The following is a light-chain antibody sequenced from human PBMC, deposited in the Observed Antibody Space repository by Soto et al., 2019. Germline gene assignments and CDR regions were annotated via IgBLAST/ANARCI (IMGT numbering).Light chain of an antibody. CDR1: SSDVGGYNY. Sequence: QSALTQPASVSGSPGQSITISCTGTSSDVGGYNYVSWYQQHPGKAPKLMIYEVSNRPSGVSNRFSGSKSGNTASLTISELQAEDEADYYCSSYTSSSTLFGGGTKLTVL. CDR3: SSYTSSSTL. V-gene: IGLV2-14*01. CDR2: EVS. J-gene: IGLJ2*01.